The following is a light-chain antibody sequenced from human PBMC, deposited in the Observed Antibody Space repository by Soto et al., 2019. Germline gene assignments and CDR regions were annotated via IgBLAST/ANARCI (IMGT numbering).Light chain of an antibody. CDR1: SSDVGGYNY. V-gene: IGLV2-14*03. CDR3: HSFTSSGILWV. Sequence: QSALTQPASVSGSPGQSITISCTGTSSDVGGYNYVSWYQQHPGKAPKLMIYEVSNRASGISNRFSGSKSGNTASLTISGLQAEDEADYYCHSFTSSGILWVLGGGTKLTVL. CDR2: EVS. J-gene: IGLJ3*02.